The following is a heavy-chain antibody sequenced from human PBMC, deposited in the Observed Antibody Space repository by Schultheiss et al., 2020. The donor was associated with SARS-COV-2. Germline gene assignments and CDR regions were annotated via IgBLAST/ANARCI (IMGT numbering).Heavy chain of an antibody. CDR1: GGSISSSSYY. J-gene: IGHJ6*02. Sequence: SQTLSLTCTVSGGSISSSSYYWSWIRQHPGKGLEWIGYIYYSGSTYYNPSLKSRVTISVDTSKNQFSLKLSSVTAADTAVYYCARGGYHFGFDWIPTAPNHYYYYGMDVWGQGTTVTVSS. CDR3: ARGGYHFGFDWIPTAPNHYYYYGMDV. CDR2: IYYSGST. D-gene: IGHD3-9*01. V-gene: IGHV4-31*03.